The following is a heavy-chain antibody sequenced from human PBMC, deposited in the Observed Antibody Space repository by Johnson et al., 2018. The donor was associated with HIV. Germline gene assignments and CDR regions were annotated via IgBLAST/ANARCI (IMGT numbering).Heavy chain of an antibody. CDR3: ARGCGGDCAHQEAFDI. V-gene: IGHV3-53*01. Sequence: EVQVLESGGGLIQPGGSLRLSCAASGFTVSPNYMNWVRQAPGKGLEWVSLIYSGGNTYYADSVRGRFTISRDNSKNTLYLQMNNLRAEDTAVYFCARGCGGDCAHQEAFDIWGQGTMVTVSS. J-gene: IGHJ3*02. D-gene: IGHD2-21*02. CDR1: GFTVSPNY. CDR2: IYSGGNT.